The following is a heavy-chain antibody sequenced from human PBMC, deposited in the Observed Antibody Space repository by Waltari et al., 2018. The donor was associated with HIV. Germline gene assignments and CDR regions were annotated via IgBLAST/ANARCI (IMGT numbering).Heavy chain of an antibody. V-gene: IGHV3-15*01. Sequence: EVQLVESGGGLVKPGGSLRLSCAASKFSFTNAWMIWVRQVPGKGLEWVGRIKGKTDGGTTDYAAPVKGRFTISRDDSKDTVYLQMNSLKTEDTAVYYCTKPPYSGSSGLGGWGQGTLVTVSS. CDR3: TKPPYSGSSGLGG. D-gene: IGHD3-22*01. CDR2: IKGKTDGGTT. J-gene: IGHJ4*02. CDR1: KFSFTNAW.